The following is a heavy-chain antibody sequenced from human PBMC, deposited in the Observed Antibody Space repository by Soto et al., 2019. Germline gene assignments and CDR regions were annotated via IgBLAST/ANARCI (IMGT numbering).Heavy chain of an antibody. CDR1: GFTFSSYW. D-gene: IGHD2-8*02. CDR2: FNKEGSGR. CDR3: VGTGSASY. V-gene: IGHV3-74*01. Sequence: DVHLVESGGGSVQPGGSLRLSCAASGFTFSSYWMHWVRQAPGKGLVWVSRFNKEGSGRDYADFVKGRFTISRDNAKNTLILQMSSLRVEDTAVYSCVGTGSASYWGQGTLVTGSP. J-gene: IGHJ4*02.